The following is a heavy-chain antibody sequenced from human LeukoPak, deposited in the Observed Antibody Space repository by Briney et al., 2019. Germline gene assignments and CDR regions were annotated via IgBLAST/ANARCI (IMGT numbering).Heavy chain of an antibody. V-gene: IGHV3-48*03. CDR2: ISSSGSTI. CDR3: ARMGYCSGGSCSYFFDY. Sequence: GGSLRLSCAASGFTFSSYEMNWVRQAPGKGLEWVSYISSSGSTIYYADSVKGRFTISRDNAENSLYLQMNSLRAEDTAVYYCARMGYCSGGSCSYFFDYWGQGTLVTVSS. D-gene: IGHD2-15*01. CDR1: GFTFSSYE. J-gene: IGHJ4*02.